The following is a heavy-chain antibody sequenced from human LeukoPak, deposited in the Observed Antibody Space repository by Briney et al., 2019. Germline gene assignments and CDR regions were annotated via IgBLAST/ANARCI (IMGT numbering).Heavy chain of an antibody. CDR3: ARLGIITAAGSNDY. D-gene: IGHD6-13*01. Sequence: GGSLRLSCAASEFTFSDYYMSWTRQAPGKGLEWVSYISYGGDTKYYADSVKGRFTVSRDNAKNSLYLQMNSLRAEDTAVYYCARLGIITAAGSNDYWGQGTLVTVSS. V-gene: IGHV3-11*01. CDR2: ISYGGDTK. CDR1: EFTFSDYY. J-gene: IGHJ4*02.